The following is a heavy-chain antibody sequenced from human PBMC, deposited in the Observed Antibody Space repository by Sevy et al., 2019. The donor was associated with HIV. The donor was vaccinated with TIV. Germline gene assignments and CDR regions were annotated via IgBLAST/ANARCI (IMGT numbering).Heavy chain of an antibody. CDR1: GGSINNYY. Sequence: SETLSLTCTVSGGSINNYYWSWIRQPPGKGLEWIGYIYYSGNTNYNPSLKSLVTISVDTSKNRFSLRLSPVTAADTAVYYCARESIAAAGDFDYWGQGTLVTVSS. D-gene: IGHD6-13*01. CDR2: IYYSGNT. V-gene: IGHV4-59*01. J-gene: IGHJ4*02. CDR3: ARESIAAAGDFDY.